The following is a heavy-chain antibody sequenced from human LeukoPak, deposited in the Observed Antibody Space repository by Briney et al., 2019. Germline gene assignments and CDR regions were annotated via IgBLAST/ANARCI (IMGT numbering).Heavy chain of an antibody. V-gene: IGHV3-23*01. CDR2: FSGNGGSI. D-gene: IGHD3-10*01. J-gene: IGHJ4*02. CDR1: GFTFSSYA. Sequence: GGSLRLSCAASGFTFSSYAMNWVRQAPGKGLEWVSGFSGNGGSIYYADSVKGRFTISRDNAKNSLYLQMNSLRAEDTAVYYCARDRGGSGSYYAGGRTYWGQGTLVTVSS. CDR3: ARDRGGSGSYYAGGRTY.